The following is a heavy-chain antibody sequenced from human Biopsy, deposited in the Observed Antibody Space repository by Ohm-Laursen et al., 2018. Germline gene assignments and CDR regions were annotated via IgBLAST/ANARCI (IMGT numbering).Heavy chain of an antibody. J-gene: IGHJ5*01. CDR1: GFTFNNYW. Sequence: SLRLSCTASGFTFNNYWMHWVRHAPGKGLVWVSRSNTDGSHTNYADSVKGRFTTSTDNAKNTLYLYMSSLTVEDTAVYFCARDASQGFDSWGQGTLVTVSS. CDR2: SNTDGSHT. CDR3: ARDASQGFDS. V-gene: IGHV3-74*01.